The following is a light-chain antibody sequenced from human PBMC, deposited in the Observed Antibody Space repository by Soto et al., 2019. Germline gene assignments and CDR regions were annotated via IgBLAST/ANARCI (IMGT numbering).Light chain of an antibody. J-gene: IGKJ1*01. CDR3: QQRTDRPPWT. CDR1: QSIGLA. Sequence: EIVLTQSPATLSLSPGERATLSYRASQSIGLAIAWYQHKPGQAPRLLIFDASQRATGIPARFRGSGSGTDFTLSISCLEPEDFAVYYCQQRTDRPPWTFGQGTKVDIK. CDR2: DAS. V-gene: IGKV3-11*01.